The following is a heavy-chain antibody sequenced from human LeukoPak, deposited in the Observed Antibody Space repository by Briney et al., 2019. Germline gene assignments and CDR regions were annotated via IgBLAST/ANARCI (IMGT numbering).Heavy chain of an antibody. CDR1: GFTFSSYA. CDR3: AKGEVLYYYGMDV. V-gene: IGHV3-23*01. Sequence: PGGSLRLSCAASGFTFSSYAMSWVRQAPGKGLEWVSAIGGSGGSTYYADSVKGRFTISRGNSKNTLYLQMNSLRAEDTAVYYCAKGEVLYYYGMDVWGQGTTVTVSS. CDR2: IGGSGGST. J-gene: IGHJ6*02. D-gene: IGHD3-10*01.